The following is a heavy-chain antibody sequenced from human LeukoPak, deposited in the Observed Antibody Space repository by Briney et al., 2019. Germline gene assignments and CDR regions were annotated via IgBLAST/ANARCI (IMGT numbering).Heavy chain of an antibody. CDR1: GISLSNYA. V-gene: IGHV3-21*01. Sequence: GGSLRLSCVVSGISLSNYAMTWVRQAPGKGLEWVSSISSSSSYIYYADSVKGRFTISRDNAKNSLYLQMNSLRAEDTAVYYCARDPDMAPNYYGSGSYGWGQGTLVTVSS. CDR2: ISSSSSYI. J-gene: IGHJ4*02. D-gene: IGHD3-10*01. CDR3: ARDPDMAPNYYGSGSYG.